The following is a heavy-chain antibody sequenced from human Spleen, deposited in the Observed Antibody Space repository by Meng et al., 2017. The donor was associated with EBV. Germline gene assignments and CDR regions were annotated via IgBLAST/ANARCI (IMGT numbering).Heavy chain of an antibody. Sequence: AHRQEWVHGLVRPVDTLAPPCLFFGGSVSSGSHYWGGIRQPPGKGLEWIAYMYYSGNTNYNPSLRSRVTISVDTSKNQFSLKLKSVTAADTAVYYCARAQVRGVSAFDYWGQGTLVTVSS. D-gene: IGHD3-10*01. J-gene: IGHJ4*02. V-gene: IGHV4-61*01. CDR3: ARAQVRGVSAFDY. CDR2: MYYSGNT. CDR1: GGSVSSGSHY.